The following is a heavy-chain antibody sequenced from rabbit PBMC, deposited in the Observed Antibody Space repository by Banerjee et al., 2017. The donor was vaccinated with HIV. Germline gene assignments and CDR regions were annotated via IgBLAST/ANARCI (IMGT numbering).Heavy chain of an antibody. V-gene: IGHV1S7*01. D-gene: IGHD6-1*01. Sequence: QLVESGGGLVTLGGSLKLSCKASGFDFSSYYMSWVRQAPGKGLEWIGIIYAGKGSTDYASWVNGRFTISSDNAQNTVDLQMNSLTAADTATYFCARGDVSYSGYGYATDLWGQGTLVTVS. J-gene: IGHJ6*01. CDR2: IYAGKGST. CDR1: GFDFSSYY. CDR3: ARGDVSYSGYGYATDL.